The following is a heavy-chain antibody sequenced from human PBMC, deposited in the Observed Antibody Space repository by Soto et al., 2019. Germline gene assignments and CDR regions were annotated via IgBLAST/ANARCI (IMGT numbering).Heavy chain of an antibody. V-gene: IGHV4-34*01. CDR2: INHSGTT. Sequence: QVQLQQWGAGLLKPSETLSLTCGVYGGPFSGYYWSWIRQPPGKGLEWIGEINHSGTTNYNPSLPSRVTTSIDTSKNQFSLKLSSVTAADTAVYYCARGRSYYGAGSLNWFDPWGQGTLVPVSS. CDR1: GGPFSGYY. J-gene: IGHJ5*02. D-gene: IGHD3-10*01. CDR3: ARGRSYYGAGSLNWFDP.